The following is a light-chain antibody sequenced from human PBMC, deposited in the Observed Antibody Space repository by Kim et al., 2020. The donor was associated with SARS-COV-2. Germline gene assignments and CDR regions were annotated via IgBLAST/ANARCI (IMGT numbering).Light chain of an antibody. CDR3: SSWDTSLSGRV. CDR2: DDN. CDR1: SSNIGTNY. V-gene: IGLV1-51*01. Sequence: GQKVTISCSGSSSNIGTNYVSWYQQLPGTAPKLLIYDDNVRPSGIPDRFSGSKSATSATLDITGLQTGDEADYYCSSWDTSLSGRVFGGGTQLTVL. J-gene: IGLJ2*01.